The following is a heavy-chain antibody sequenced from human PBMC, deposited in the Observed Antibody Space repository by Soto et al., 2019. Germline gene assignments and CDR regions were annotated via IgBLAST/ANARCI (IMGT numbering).Heavy chain of an antibody. J-gene: IGHJ4*02. D-gene: IGHD5-12*01. CDR3: ARGGGYDSFDY. Sequence: SETLSLTCTVSGASISNGGFSWSWIRQSPGKGLEWIGYISHLESTYFHPSFKSRLTMSIDRTRNQFSLKLSSVTAADMAVYYCARGGGYDSFDYWGQGVLVTVSS. CDR1: GASISNGGFS. CDR2: ISHLEST. V-gene: IGHV4-30-2*06.